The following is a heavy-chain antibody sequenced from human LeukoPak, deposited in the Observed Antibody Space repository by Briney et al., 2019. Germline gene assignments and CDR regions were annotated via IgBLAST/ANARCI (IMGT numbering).Heavy chain of an antibody. V-gene: IGHV3-21*01. CDR2: ISSSSSYI. J-gene: IGHJ3*01. Sequence: GGSLRLSCAASGFTFSTYSMNWVRQAPGKGLEWVSSISSSSSYIYYANSVKGRFTISRDNARKSLFLQMNSLRAEDTAVYYCASETTRGYRYGSPTDGFDLWGQGTMVTVSS. CDR3: ASETTRGYRYGSPTDGFDL. CDR1: GFTFSTYS. D-gene: IGHD5-18*01.